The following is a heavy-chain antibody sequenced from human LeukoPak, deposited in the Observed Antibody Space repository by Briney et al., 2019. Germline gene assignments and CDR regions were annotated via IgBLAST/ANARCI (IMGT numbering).Heavy chain of an antibody. CDR2: INPNSGGT. J-gene: IGHJ4*02. CDR1: GYTFTGYY. Sequence: ASVKVSCKASGYTFTGYYMHWVRQAPGQGLEWMGWINPNSGGTNYARKFQGRVTMTRDTSISTAYMELSRLRSDDTAVYYCAREEIVVPAASGDYWGQGTLVTVSS. CDR3: AREEIVVPAASGDY. D-gene: IGHD2-2*01. V-gene: IGHV1-2*02.